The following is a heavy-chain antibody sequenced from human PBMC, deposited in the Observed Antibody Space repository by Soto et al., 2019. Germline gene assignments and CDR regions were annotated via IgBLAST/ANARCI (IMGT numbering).Heavy chain of an antibody. V-gene: IGHV3-66*01. CDR2: IHSGGRT. D-gene: IGHD3-10*01. CDR3: ARGFGWVDV. J-gene: IGHJ6*02. CDR1: GFTVSSNY. Sequence: EVQLVESGGGLVQPGGSLRLSCAASGFTVSSNYMSWVRQAPGKGLEWVSFIHSGGRTYYADSVKGRFTISRDNSKITLYLPMKSLRAEDTAVYYLARGFGWVDVWGQGTTVTVSS.